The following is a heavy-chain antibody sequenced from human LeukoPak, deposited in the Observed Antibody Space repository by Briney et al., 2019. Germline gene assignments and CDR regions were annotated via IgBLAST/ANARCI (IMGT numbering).Heavy chain of an antibody. J-gene: IGHJ6*02. Sequence: GGSLRLSCAASGFTFSSYWMSWARQAPGKGLEWVASINHNGNVNYYVDSVKGRFTISRDNAKNSLYLQMSNLRAEDTAVYFWARGGGLDVWGQGATVTVSS. D-gene: IGHD3-16*01. V-gene: IGHV3-7*03. CDR2: INHNGNVN. CDR3: ARGGGLDV. CDR1: GFTFSSYW.